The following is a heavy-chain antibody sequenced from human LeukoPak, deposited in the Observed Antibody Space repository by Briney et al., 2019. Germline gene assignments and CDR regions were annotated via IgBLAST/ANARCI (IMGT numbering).Heavy chain of an antibody. J-gene: IGHJ4*02. V-gene: IGHV1-69*05. Sequence: SVQVSCKASGGPFSSYAISWVRPAPGQGLEWMGGIIPIFGTANYAQKFQGRVTITTDESTSTVNMELSSLRSEDTAVYYCARASTYYYDSSGYYFDWGQGTLVTVSS. CDR3: ARASTYYYDSSGYYFD. D-gene: IGHD3-22*01. CDR2: IIPIFGTA. CDR1: GGPFSSYA.